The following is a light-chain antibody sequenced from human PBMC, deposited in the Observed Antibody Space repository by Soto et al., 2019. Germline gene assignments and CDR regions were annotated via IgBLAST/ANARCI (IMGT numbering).Light chain of an antibody. CDR1: QSVSSSY. J-gene: IGKJ1*01. CDR3: QQYGSSPRT. V-gene: IGKV3-20*01. Sequence: EIVLTQSPGTLSLSPGERATLSCRASQSVSSSYLAWYQQQPGQAPRLLIYGASSMATGIADTFSGSGSGPDFTLTIIRVEPEGFAVYYCQQYGSSPRTFGQGTKVEIK. CDR2: GAS.